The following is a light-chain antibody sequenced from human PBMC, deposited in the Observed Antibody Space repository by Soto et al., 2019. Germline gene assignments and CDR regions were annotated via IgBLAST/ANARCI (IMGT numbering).Light chain of an antibody. CDR1: QTISSW. CDR2: KAS. Sequence: DIQMTQSPSTLSGSVGDRVTITCRASQTISSWLAWYQQKPGKAPKLLIYKASTLKSGVPSRFSGSGSGTEFTLTTSSLQPDDFATYYCQQYNTLSGTFGQGTKVDIK. J-gene: IGKJ1*01. V-gene: IGKV1-5*03. CDR3: QQYNTLSGT.